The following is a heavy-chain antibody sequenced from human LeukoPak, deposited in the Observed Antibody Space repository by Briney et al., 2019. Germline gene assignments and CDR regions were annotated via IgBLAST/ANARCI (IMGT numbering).Heavy chain of an antibody. J-gene: IGHJ4*02. CDR3: ARGRYCSSTGCYDAFDY. Sequence: GESLKISCAASGFTFSSYGLNWVRQAPGKGLEWISYISSGSTTIYYADSVKGRFTISRDNAKNSLYLQMNSLRAEDTAVYYCARGRYCSSTGCYDAFDYWGQGTLVTGSS. CDR2: ISSGSTTI. CDR1: GFTFSSYG. V-gene: IGHV3-48*01. D-gene: IGHD2-2*01.